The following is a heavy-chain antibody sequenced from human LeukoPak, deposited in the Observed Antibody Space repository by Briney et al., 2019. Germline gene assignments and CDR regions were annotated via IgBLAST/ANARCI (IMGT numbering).Heavy chain of an antibody. Sequence: GGSLRLSCAASGFTFSSYAMSWVRQAPGKGLEWVSAISGSGGSTYYADSVKGRFTISRDNSKNTLYLQMNSLRAEDTAVYYCAKSNGRYCSSISCYTGNWFDPWDQGTLVTVSS. V-gene: IGHV3-23*01. D-gene: IGHD2-2*02. CDR2: ISGSGGST. CDR3: AKSNGRYCSSISCYTGNWFDP. J-gene: IGHJ5*02. CDR1: GFTFSSYA.